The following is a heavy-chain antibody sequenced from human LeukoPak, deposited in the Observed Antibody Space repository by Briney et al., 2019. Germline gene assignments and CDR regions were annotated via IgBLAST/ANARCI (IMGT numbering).Heavy chain of an antibody. Sequence: ASVKVSCKASGYTFTSYGISWVRQAPGQGLEWMGWISAYNGNTNYAQKLQGSVTMTTDTSTSTAYMELRSLRSDDTAVYYCARVTRYDSSGYYGGRFVDYWGQGTLVTVSS. CDR2: ISAYNGNT. CDR1: GYTFTSYG. J-gene: IGHJ4*02. V-gene: IGHV1-18*01. D-gene: IGHD3-22*01. CDR3: ARVTRYDSSGYYGGRFVDY.